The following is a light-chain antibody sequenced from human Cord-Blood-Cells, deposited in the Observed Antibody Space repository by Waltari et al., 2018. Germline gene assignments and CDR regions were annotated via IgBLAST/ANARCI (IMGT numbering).Light chain of an antibody. J-gene: IGLJ3*02. CDR1: RSDVGGYNY. CDR2: DVS. CDR3: CSYAGSYTWV. V-gene: IGLV2-11*01. Sequence: QSALTQPRSVSGSPGQSVTITCTGTRSDVGGYNYVSWYQQHPGKAPKLMIYDVSKRPSGVPDRFSGSKSGNTASLTISGLRAEDEADYYCCSYAGSYTWVFGGGTKLTVL.